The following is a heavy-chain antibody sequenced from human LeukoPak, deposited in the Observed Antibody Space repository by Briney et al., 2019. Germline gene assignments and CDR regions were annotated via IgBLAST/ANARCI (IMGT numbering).Heavy chain of an antibody. Sequence: GGSLRLSCAASGFTFSNYAMSWVRQAPGKGLEWVSAITNGGSTYYADSVKGRFTISRDNSKNTLYLQMNSLRAEDTAVYYCAKKTTAMVLGYWGQGTLVTVSS. CDR3: AKKTTAMVLGY. CDR1: GFTFSNYA. CDR2: ITNGGST. J-gene: IGHJ4*02. D-gene: IGHD5-18*01. V-gene: IGHV3-23*01.